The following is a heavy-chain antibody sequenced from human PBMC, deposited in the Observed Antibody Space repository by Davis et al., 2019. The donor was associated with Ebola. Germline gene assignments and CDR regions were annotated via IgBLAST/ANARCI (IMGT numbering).Heavy chain of an antibody. D-gene: IGHD4-17*01. V-gene: IGHV1-2*04. CDR1: GYTFTGYY. J-gene: IGHJ6*02. Sequence: AASVKVSCKASGYTFTGYYMHWVRQAPGQGLEWMGWINPNSGGTNYAQKFQGWVTMTRDTSISTAYMELSRLRSDDTAVYYCARAGLRPYYGMDVWGQGTTVTVSS. CDR3: ARAGLRPYYGMDV. CDR2: INPNSGGT.